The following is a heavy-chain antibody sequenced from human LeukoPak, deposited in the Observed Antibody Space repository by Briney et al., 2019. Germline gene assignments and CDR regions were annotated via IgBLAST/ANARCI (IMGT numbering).Heavy chain of an antibody. CDR3: AREPNIAVAATGDY. D-gene: IGHD6-19*01. CDR2: IKKDGSDK. J-gene: IGHJ4*02. Sequence: GGSLRLTCTASGFTFSSYWMSWVRQAPGKGLEWVANIKKDGSDKYYVDSVKGRFTISRDNAKNSLYLQMNSLTAEDTAVYYCAREPNIAVAATGDYWGQGVLVTVSS. CDR1: GFTFSSYW. V-gene: IGHV3-7*01.